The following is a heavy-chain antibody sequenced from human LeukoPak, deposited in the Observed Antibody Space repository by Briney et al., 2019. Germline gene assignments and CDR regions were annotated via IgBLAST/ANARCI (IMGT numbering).Heavy chain of an antibody. CDR2: IYPGDSGT. Sequence: GGSLRLSCKGSGYSFTSYWIGWVRQMPGKGLEWMGIIYPGDSGTSYSPSFQGQVTISADKSISTAYLQWSSLKASDPAMYYCARTVEMATIVGYFDYWGQGTLVTVSS. D-gene: IGHD5-24*01. J-gene: IGHJ4*02. V-gene: IGHV5-51*01. CDR3: ARTVEMATIVGYFDY. CDR1: GYSFTSYW.